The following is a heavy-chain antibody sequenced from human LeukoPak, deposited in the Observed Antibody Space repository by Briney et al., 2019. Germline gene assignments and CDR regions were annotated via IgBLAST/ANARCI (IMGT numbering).Heavy chain of an antibody. V-gene: IGHV3-72*01. CDR3: ARGRDGSSGYFDY. CDR1: GFTFSDNC. CDR2: TRNKANSYTT. D-gene: IGHD5-24*01. J-gene: IGHJ4*02. Sequence: GGSLRLSCAASGFTFSDNCMDWVRQAPGKGLEWVGRTRNKANSYTTEYAASVKGRFTISRDDSKNSLYLQMNSLKTEDTAVYYCARGRDGSSGYFDYWGQGTLVTVSS.